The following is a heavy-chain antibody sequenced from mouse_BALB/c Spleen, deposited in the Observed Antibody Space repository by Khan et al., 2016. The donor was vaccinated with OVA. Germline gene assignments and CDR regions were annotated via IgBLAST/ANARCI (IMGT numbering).Heavy chain of an antibody. CDR2: IIYTGYT. Sequence: EVQLQESGPSLVKPSQTLSLTCSVTGDSITSGYWNWIRKFPGNKLEYMGYIIYTGYTYYNPSFKSRISITRHTSKNQYYLQLNSVTDDDTVTYYCARSTYRYAFVYWGQGTLVTVSA. V-gene: IGHV3-8*02. CDR3: ARSTYRYAFVY. CDR1: GDSITSGY. D-gene: IGHD2-14*01. J-gene: IGHJ3*01.